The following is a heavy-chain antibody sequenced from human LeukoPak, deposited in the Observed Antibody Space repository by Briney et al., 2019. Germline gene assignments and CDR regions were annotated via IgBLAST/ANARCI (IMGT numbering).Heavy chain of an antibody. Sequence: ASVKVSCKVSGYTLTELSMHWVRQAPGQGLEWVGWINPNSGGTNYAQKFQGRVTMTRDTSITTSYMELSSLTSDDTAVYYCARASLASAGTRFWGQGTLVTVSS. CDR3: ARASLASAGTRF. CDR1: GYTLTELS. D-gene: IGHD6-13*01. V-gene: IGHV1-2*02. CDR2: INPNSGGT. J-gene: IGHJ4*02.